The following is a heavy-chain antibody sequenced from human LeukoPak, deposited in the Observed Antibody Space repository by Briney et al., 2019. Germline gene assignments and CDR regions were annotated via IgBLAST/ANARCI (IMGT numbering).Heavy chain of an antibody. Sequence: GGPLRLSCAASGFTFSSYNMNWVRQAPGKGLEWVSSISSSSNYIYYADSVEGRFTISRDNAKNSLYLQMNSLRAEDTAVYYCARALYHDFWSGYYGYDYWGQGALVTVSS. CDR2: ISSSSNYI. V-gene: IGHV3-21*03. J-gene: IGHJ4*02. CDR3: ARALYHDFWSGYYGYDY. D-gene: IGHD3-3*01. CDR1: GFTFSSYN.